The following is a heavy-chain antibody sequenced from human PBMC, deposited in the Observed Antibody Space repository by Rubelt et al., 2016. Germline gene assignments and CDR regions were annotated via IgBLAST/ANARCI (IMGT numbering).Heavy chain of an antibody. D-gene: IGHD4-17*01. J-gene: IGHJ4*02. CDR1: GFTFSSYA. V-gene: IGHV3-23*04. Sequence: VQLVESGGGVVQPGRSLRLSCAASGFTFSSYAMSWVRQAPGKGLEWVSAISGSGGSTYYADSVKGRFTISRANPNNTSDLQMNSKRAGDPAVYYCAKVPIRTVTSTFDYWGQGTLVTVSS. CDR3: AKVPIRTVTSTFDY. CDR2: ISGSGGST.